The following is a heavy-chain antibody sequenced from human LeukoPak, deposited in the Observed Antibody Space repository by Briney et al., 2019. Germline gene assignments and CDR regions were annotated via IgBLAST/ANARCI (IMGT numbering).Heavy chain of an antibody. J-gene: IGHJ3*01. D-gene: IGHD2-15*01. CDR3: AKPRDIDAWAFDV. V-gene: IGHV3-30*18. CDR1: GFTFNNHD. CDR2: ISYDGRNK. Sequence: SLRLSCAASGFTFNNHDMHWVRQAPGKGLEWVAGISYDGRNKYYADSVKGRFTISRDNSKNTLNLQMNSLRTEDTAVYYCAKPRDIDAWAFDVWGQGTTVSVS.